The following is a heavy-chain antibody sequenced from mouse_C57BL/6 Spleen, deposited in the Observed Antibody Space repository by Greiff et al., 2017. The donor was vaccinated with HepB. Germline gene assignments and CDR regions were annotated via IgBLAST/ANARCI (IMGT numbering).Heavy chain of an antibody. CDR2: INPSNGGT. V-gene: IGHV1-53*01. CDR1: DYTFTSYW. J-gene: IGHJ1*03. CDR3: ARSDYYGSRHFDV. Sequence: QVQLQQPGTELVKPGASVKLSCKASDYTFTSYWMHWVKQRPGQGLEWIGNINPSNGGTNYNEKFKSKATLTVDKSSSTAYMQLSSLTSEDSAVYYCARSDYYGSRHFDVWGTGTTVTVSS. D-gene: IGHD1-1*01.